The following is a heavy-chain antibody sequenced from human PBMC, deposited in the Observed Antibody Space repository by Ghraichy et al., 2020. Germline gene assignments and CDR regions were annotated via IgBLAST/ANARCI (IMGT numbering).Heavy chain of an antibody. J-gene: IGHJ4*02. CDR2: ISSNGATT. Sequence: GESLNISCSASGFTFSSYAMHWVRQAPGKGLEYVSAISSNGATTYYADSVKGRFTISRDNSKTTLYLQMSSLRAEDTAVYYCVRGVSSGWPWILDYWGQGTLVTVSS. V-gene: IGHV3-64D*06. D-gene: IGHD6-19*01. CDR1: GFTFSSYA. CDR3: VRGVSSGWPWILDY.